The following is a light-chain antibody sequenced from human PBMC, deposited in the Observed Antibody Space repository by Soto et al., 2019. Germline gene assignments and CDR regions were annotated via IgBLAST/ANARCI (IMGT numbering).Light chain of an antibody. J-gene: IGKJ1*01. CDR1: QSVSSNF. Sequence: ELVLTQSPGTLSLSPGDRATLSCRASQSVSSNFLAWYQQKPSQAPRLLIYGASIRATGIPARFSGSGSGTDFTLTIRRLEPEDVAMYFCHQYGSSPRTFGQGTKVEIK. V-gene: IGKV3-20*01. CDR2: GAS. CDR3: HQYGSSPRT.